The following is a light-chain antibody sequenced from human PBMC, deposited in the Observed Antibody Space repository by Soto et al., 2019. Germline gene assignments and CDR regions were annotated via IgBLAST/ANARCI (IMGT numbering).Light chain of an antibody. Sequence: QSALTQPASVSGSPGQSITISCTGTSSDVGSYNFVSWYQQHPGKAPKFIIYEVSKRPSGVSNRFSGSKSGSTASLTISGLQAEDEADYYCYSYAHSTSVVFGGGTKVTVL. V-gene: IGLV2-23*02. CDR1: SSDVGSYNF. CDR2: EVS. CDR3: YSYAHSTSVV. J-gene: IGLJ2*01.